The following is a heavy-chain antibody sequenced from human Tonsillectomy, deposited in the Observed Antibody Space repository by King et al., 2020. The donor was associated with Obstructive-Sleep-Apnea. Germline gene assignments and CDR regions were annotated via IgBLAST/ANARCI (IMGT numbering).Heavy chain of an antibody. CDR2: INPNSGGT. J-gene: IGHJ2*01. Sequence: VQLVQSGAEVKKPGASVKVSCKASGYTFTGYFMNWVRQAPGQGLEWMGWINPNSGGTNYAQKFQGRVTMTRDTSITTASMELSRLRSDDTAVYYCARAPGELGIIEDGYFDLWGRGTLVTVSS. CDR3: ARAPGELGIIEDGYFDL. D-gene: IGHD7-27*01. CDR1: GYTFTGYF. V-gene: IGHV1-2*02.